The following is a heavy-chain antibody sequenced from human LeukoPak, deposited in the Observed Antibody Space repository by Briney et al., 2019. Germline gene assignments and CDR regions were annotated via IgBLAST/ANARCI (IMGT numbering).Heavy chain of an antibody. CDR2: ISYDGSNK. CDR3: AKAPSIAAAGRQDY. CDR1: GFTFSSYG. J-gene: IGHJ4*02. V-gene: IGHV3-30*18. Sequence: GRSLRLSCAAPGFTFSSYGMHWVRQAPGKGLEWVAVISYDGSNKYYADSVKGRFTISRDNSKNTLYLQMNSLRAEDTAVYYCAKAPSIAAAGRQDYWGQGTLVTVSS. D-gene: IGHD6-13*01.